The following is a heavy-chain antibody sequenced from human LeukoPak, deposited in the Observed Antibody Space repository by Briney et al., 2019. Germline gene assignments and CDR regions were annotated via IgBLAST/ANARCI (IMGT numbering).Heavy chain of an antibody. D-gene: IGHD2-8*01. J-gene: IGHJ4*02. CDR2: MSYDGNK. CDR1: GFTFTSYG. Sequence: GGSLRLSCAASGFTFTSYGFHWVRQAPGKALEWVAFMSYDGNKKYGDSVKGRFTISRDNAKNSLHLQMNGLRPDDTAVYYCARDRLMVYATNFDYWGQGTLVTVSS. V-gene: IGHV3-30*03. CDR3: ARDRLMVYATNFDY.